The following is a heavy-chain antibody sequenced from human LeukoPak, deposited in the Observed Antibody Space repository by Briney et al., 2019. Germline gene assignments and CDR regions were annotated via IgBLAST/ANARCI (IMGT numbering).Heavy chain of an antibody. D-gene: IGHD3-22*01. CDR2: INPSGGST. CDR1: GYTFTSYY. J-gene: IGHJ4*02. CDR3: ARDMIVVAQSHNLGV. Sequence: GASVKVSCKASGYTFTSYYMHWVRQAPGQGLEWMGIINPSGGSTSYAQKFQGRVTMTRDTSTSTVYMELSSLRSEDTAVYYCARDMIVVAQSHNLGVWGQGTLVTVSS. V-gene: IGHV1-46*01.